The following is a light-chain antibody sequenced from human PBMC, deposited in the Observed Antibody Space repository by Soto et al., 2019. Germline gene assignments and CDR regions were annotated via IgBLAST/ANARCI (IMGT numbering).Light chain of an antibody. J-gene: IGLJ1*01. V-gene: IGLV1-44*01. CDR1: SSNIGGNT. CDR2: GNN. Sequence: QSVLTQPPSASGTPGQRVTISCSGSSSNIGGNTVNWYQQLPGTAPNLLIYGNNQRPAGVPDRFSGSTAATSASLAISGLQSEEEADYYCAAWDDRRDCPVFGTGTKLTVL. CDR3: AAWDDRRDCPV.